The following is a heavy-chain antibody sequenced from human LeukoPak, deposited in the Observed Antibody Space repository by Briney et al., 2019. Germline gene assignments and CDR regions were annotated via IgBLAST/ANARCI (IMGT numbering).Heavy chain of an antibody. CDR2: ISYDGSNK. Sequence: PGESLRLSCAASGFTFSSYAMHWVRQAPGKGLEWVAVISYDGSNKYYADSVKGRFTISRDNSKNTLYLQMNSLRAEDTAVYYCAKEEWLGKMNYFDYWGQGTLVTVSS. V-gene: IGHV3-30-3*02. J-gene: IGHJ4*02. CDR1: GFTFSSYA. CDR3: AKEEWLGKMNYFDY. D-gene: IGHD3-3*01.